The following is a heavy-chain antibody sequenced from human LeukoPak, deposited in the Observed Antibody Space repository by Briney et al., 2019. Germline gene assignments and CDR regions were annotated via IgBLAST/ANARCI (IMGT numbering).Heavy chain of an antibody. V-gene: IGHV3-23*01. Sequence: GGSLRLSCAASGFTFSTSAMTWVRQAPGKGLEWVSGISGSGVTDYSDSVKGRFTISRDNSKNTLYLQMNSLRAEDTAVYYCAKDLNWGGRWGQGTLVTVSS. J-gene: IGHJ4*02. CDR2: ISGSGVT. D-gene: IGHD7-27*01. CDR3: AKDLNWGGR. CDR1: GFTFSTSA.